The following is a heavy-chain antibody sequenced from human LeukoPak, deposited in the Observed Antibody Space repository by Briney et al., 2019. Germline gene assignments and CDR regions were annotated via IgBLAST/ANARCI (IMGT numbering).Heavy chain of an antibody. J-gene: IGHJ4*02. CDR1: GFTFSSYG. CDR3: AKDRLLTYYYGSGSLIEY. Sequence: PGGSLRLSCAASGFTFSSYGMHWVRQAPGKGLEWVAFIWYDGSNKYYADSVKGRFTISRDNSKNTLYLQMNSLRAEDTAVYYCAKDRLLTYYYGSGSLIEYWGQGTLVTVSS. D-gene: IGHD3-10*01. CDR2: IWYDGSNK. V-gene: IGHV3-30*02.